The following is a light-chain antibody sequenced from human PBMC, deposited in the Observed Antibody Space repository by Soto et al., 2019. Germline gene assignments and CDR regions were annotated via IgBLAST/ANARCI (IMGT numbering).Light chain of an antibody. CDR1: TSDVGGYNL. Sequence: QSVLTQPASVSGSPGQSITISCSGTTSDVGGYNLVSWYQQHTAKAPKLLIYEGTQRPSGVSSRFSGSKSGTSATLDIAGLQTGDEADYYCGTWDSSLSAGVFGGGTKVTVL. V-gene: IGLV2-14*02. CDR3: GTWDSSLSAGV. J-gene: IGLJ3*02. CDR2: EGT.